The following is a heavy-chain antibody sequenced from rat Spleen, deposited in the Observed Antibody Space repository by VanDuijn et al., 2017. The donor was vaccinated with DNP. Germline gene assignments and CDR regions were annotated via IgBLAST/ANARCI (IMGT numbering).Heavy chain of an antibody. CDR2: INPDGGTN. V-gene: IGHV5-58*01. Sequence: EVQLVETGGGLVQPGRSLKLSCVASGFTFSSYWMFWIRQAPGKGLEWVAAINPDGGTNYYSDSVKGRFTISRDNAQNTIYLQMNSLRSEETATYYCARRDTFYYFDYWGQGVMVTVSS. J-gene: IGHJ2*01. CDR1: GFTFSSYW. D-gene: IGHD2-2*01. CDR3: ARRDTFYYFDY.